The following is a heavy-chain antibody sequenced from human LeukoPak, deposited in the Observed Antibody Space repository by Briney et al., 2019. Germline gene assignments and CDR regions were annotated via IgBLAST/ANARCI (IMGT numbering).Heavy chain of an antibody. J-gene: IGHJ6*02. Sequence: SETLSLTCTVSGYSISSIHCWGWIRQPPGKGLEWIGSICQSGSTYYSPSLKSRVILSLDTSKNQFSLKLSSVTAADTAVYYCARDKTDYGMDVWGQGTTVTVSS. CDR3: ARDKTDYGMDV. CDR2: ICQSGST. CDR1: GYSISSIHC. V-gene: IGHV4-38-2*02.